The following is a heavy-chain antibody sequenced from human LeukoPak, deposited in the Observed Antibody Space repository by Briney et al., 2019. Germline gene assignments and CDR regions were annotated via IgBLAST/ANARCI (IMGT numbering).Heavy chain of an antibody. J-gene: IGHJ4*02. V-gene: IGHV3-23*01. CDR2: TVIAPIT. D-gene: IGHD4-11*01. Sequence: TVIAPITYYADSLHARITIYRETEKNTVYLKINSLRGGDTGVYYCAKVPLTTVINYFDYWGQGTLVTVSS. CDR3: AKVPLTTVINYFDY.